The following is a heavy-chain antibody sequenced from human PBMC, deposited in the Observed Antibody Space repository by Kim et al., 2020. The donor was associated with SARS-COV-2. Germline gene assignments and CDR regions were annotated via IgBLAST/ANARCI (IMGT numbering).Heavy chain of an antibody. V-gene: IGHV3-9*01. CDR3: AKDMQLGLLPHRLASGGADY. Sequence: GGSLRLSCAASGFTFGDYAMHWVRQAPGKGLEWVSGISWNSGSIGYADSVKGRFTISRDNAKNSLYLQMNSLRAEDTALYYCAKDMQLGLLPHRLASGGADYWGQGTLVTVSS. J-gene: IGHJ4*02. D-gene: IGHD3-22*01. CDR2: ISWNSGSI. CDR1: GFTFGDYA.